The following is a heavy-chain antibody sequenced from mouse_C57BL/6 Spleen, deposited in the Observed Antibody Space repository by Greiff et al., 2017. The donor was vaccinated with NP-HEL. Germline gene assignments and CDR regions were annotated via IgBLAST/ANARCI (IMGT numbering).Heavy chain of an antibody. CDR2: INPGSGGT. Sequence: QVHVKQSGAELVRPGTSVKVSCKASGYAFTNYLIEWVKQRPGKGLEWIGVINPGSGGTNYNEKFKGKATLTADKSSSTAYMQLSSLTSEDSAVYFCARYSWVPYYAMDYWGQGTSVTVSS. CDR3: ARYSWVPYYAMDY. V-gene: IGHV1-54*01. J-gene: IGHJ4*01. CDR1: GYAFTNYL. D-gene: IGHD3-1*01.